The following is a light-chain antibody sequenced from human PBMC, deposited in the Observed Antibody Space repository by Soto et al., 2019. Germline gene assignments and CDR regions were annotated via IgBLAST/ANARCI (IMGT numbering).Light chain of an antibody. Sequence: DIQLIQSLSSLSASVGDRVTITCRANDKMSRYLNWYQQKPGKAPKLLIYAASNLQSGVPSRFSGSGSGADYIRTISSLQPQDSATYYCQQSYSTPRTFGKGTKVEVK. V-gene: IGKV1-39*01. J-gene: IGKJ1*01. CDR1: DKMSRY. CDR3: QQSYSTPRT. CDR2: AAS.